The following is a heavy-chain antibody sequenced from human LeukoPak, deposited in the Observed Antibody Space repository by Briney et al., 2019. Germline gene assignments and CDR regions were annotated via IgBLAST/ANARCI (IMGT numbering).Heavy chain of an antibody. CDR1: GYTLTELS. V-gene: IGHV1-24*01. Sequence: ASVTVSCKVSGYTLTELSMHWVRQAPGKGLEWMGGFDPEDGETIYAQKFQGRVTMTEDTSTDTAYMELSSLRSEDTAVYYCATDRGFDGGYSYGPVRGWFDPWGQGTLVTVSS. CDR2: FDPEDGET. D-gene: IGHD5-18*01. CDR3: ATDRGFDGGYSYGPVRGWFDP. J-gene: IGHJ5*02.